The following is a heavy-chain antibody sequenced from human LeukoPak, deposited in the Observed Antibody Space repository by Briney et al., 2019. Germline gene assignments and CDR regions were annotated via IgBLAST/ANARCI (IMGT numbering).Heavy chain of an antibody. J-gene: IGHJ4*02. Sequence: PGRSLRLSCAASGFTFSSYAMHWVRQAPGKGLEWVALISYDGSNKYYADSVKGRFTISRDNSKNTLYLQMNSLRAEDTAIYYCAKPFLEWPSCYFDYWGQGTLVTVSS. CDR1: GFTFSSYA. CDR2: ISYDGSNK. V-gene: IGHV3-30-3*01. D-gene: IGHD3-3*02. CDR3: AKPFLEWPSCYFDY.